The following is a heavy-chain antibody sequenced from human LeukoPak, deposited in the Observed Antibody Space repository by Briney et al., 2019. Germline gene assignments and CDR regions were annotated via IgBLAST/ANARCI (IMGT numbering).Heavy chain of an antibody. J-gene: IGHJ4*02. Sequence: GGSLRLSCAASGFTLSTCGMHWVRQAPGKGLEWVAMISHDGNSKQYADFAKGRFTISRDNSKNTLYLQMNSLRAEDTAVYYCARDLGPKWELLPNLVYWGQGTLVTVSS. CDR3: ARDLGPKWELLPNLVY. V-gene: IGHV3-30*03. D-gene: IGHD1-26*01. CDR2: ISHDGNSK. CDR1: GFTLSTCG.